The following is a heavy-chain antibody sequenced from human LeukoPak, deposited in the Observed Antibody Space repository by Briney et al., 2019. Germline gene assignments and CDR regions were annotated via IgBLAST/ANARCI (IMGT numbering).Heavy chain of an antibody. J-gene: IGHJ4*02. CDR1: GGSISSSSYY. V-gene: IGHV4-39*07. CDR2: IYYSGST. D-gene: IGHD1-26*01. Sequence: TSETLSLTCTVSGGSISSSSYYWGWIRQPPGKGLERIGSIYYSGSTYYNPSLKSRVTISVDTSKNQFSLKLSSVTAADTAVYYCARDRRQLELRGDFDYWGQGTLVTVSS. CDR3: ARDRRQLELRGDFDY.